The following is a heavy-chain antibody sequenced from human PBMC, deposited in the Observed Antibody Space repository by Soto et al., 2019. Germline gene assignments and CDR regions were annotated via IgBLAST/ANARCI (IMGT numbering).Heavy chain of an antibody. D-gene: IGHD3-3*01. CDR3: ARESYYDFWSGYYRYGMDV. J-gene: IGHJ6*02. Sequence: ASVKVSCKASGYTFNSYYMHWVRQAPGQGLEWMGIINPSGGSTSYAQKFQGRVTMTRDTSTSTVYMELSSLRSEDTAVYYCARESYYDFWSGYYRYGMDVWGQGTTVTVSS. CDR1: GYTFNSYY. CDR2: INPSGGST. V-gene: IGHV1-46*02.